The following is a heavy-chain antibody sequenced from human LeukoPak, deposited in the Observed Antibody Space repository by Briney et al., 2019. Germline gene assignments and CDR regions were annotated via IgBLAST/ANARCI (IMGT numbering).Heavy chain of an antibody. V-gene: IGHV3-49*03. CDR3: ATAARNGVLWFGDVSGF. CDR2: IRTKAYGGTA. CDR1: GFTSGDYA. Sequence: GGSLRLSCTASGFTSGDYAMSWFRQAPGKGLEWVGVIRTKAYGGTAEYAASVKGRFSISRDDSKSIAHLQMNSLDTEDTALYSCATAARNGVLWFGDVSGFWGQGTLVTFYS. J-gene: IGHJ4*02. D-gene: IGHD3-10*01.